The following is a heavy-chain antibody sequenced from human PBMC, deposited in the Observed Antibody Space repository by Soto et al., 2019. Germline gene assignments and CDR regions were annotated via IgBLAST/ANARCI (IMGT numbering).Heavy chain of an antibody. D-gene: IGHD6-13*01. J-gene: IGHJ3*02. CDR3: ALSYSSSWGGNAFDI. CDR2: INPSGGST. CDR1: GYTFTSYY. Sequence: ASVKVSCKASGYTFTSYYIHWVRQAPGQGLEWMGIINPSGGSTSYAQKFQGRVTMTRDTSTSTVYMELSSLRSEDTAVYYCALSYSSSWGGNAFDIWGQRTMVTVSS. V-gene: IGHV1-46*03.